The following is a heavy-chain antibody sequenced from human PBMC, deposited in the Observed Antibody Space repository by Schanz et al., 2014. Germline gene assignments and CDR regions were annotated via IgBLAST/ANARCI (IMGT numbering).Heavy chain of an antibody. CDR3: ARDPVEGAPTPYYFDS. CDR1: GFTFSSYS. V-gene: IGHV3-48*04. J-gene: IGHJ4*02. CDR2: ISTGRYL. D-gene: IGHD1-26*01. Sequence: EVQLVESGGGLAQPGGSLRLSCAASGFTFSSYSLAWVRQAPGKGLEWVSFISTGRYLYYADSVKGRFTISRDNTKNSVFLQMSSLRVEDTGLYFCARDPVEGAPTPYYFDSWGPGTLVTVSS.